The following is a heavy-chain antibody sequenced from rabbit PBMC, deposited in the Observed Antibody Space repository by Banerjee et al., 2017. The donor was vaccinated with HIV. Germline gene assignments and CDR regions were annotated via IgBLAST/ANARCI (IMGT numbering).Heavy chain of an antibody. Sequence: QSLEESGGDLVKPGASLTLTCTASGFSFSTNYHMCWVRQAPGKGLEWIACIGATSGYSYYASWAKGRFTISKTSSTTVTLQMTSLTAADTATYFCARDLNNEHFGLWGPGTLVTVS. CDR1: GFSFSTNYH. CDR3: ARDLNNEHFGL. D-gene: IGHD5-1*01. V-gene: IGHV1S40*01. CDR2: IGATSGYS. J-gene: IGHJ4*01.